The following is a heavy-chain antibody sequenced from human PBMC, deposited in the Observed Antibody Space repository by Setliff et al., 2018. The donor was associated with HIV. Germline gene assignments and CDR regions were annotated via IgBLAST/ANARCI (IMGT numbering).Heavy chain of an antibody. CDR1: GASINNYY. D-gene: IGHD3-3*01. CDR2: IYFRGTT. CDR3: ARERPPMEGWGGYFDS. V-gene: IGHV4-59*01. J-gene: IGHJ4*03. Sequence: SETLSLTCTVSGASINNYYWNWIRQPPGKGLEWIGYIYFRGTTYYNPSLPYRGTTSYSPSLKSRVSISVDTPKNHFSLHLTSGTAADTAVYFCARERPPMEGWGGYFDSWGQGTLVTVSS.